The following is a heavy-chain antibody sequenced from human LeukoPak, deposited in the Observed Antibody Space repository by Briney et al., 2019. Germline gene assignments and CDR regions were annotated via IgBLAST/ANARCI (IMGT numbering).Heavy chain of an antibody. CDR3: ASLGYGISY. J-gene: IGHJ4*02. V-gene: IGHV4-59*01. Sequence: SETLSLTCNVSGGSISSYYWNWIRQPPGKGLEWIGYIFYTGRTNYNPSLKSRISMSVDTSKNQFSLKVTSVTAADTAVHYCASLGYGISYWGQGSLITVSS. CDR2: IFYTGRT. CDR1: GGSISSYY. D-gene: IGHD5-12*01.